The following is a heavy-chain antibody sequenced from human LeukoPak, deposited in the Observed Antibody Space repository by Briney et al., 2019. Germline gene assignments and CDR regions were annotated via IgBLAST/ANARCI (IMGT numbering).Heavy chain of an antibody. D-gene: IGHD1-1*01. J-gene: IGHJ4*02. CDR2: IYYSGST. V-gene: IGHV4-59*12. Sequence: SETLSLTCTVSGGSISSYYWSWIRQPPGKGLEWIGYIYYSGSTNYNPSLKSRVTISVDTSKNQFSLKLSSVTAADTAVYYCARDYLHNLDYWGQGTLVTVSS. CDR3: ARDYLHNLDY. CDR1: GGSISSYY.